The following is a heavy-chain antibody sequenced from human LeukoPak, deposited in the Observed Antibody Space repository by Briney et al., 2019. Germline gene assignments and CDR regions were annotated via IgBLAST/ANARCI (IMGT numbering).Heavy chain of an antibody. V-gene: IGHV1-24*01. CDR3: AIYGSGSAGWFDP. CDR2: FDHEDSET. J-gene: IGHJ5*02. Sequence: ASVKVSCKVSGYTLTELSMHWVRQTPGKGRERMGGFDHEDSETIYAQKFQGIITMTEDTSTDTAYKELSSLRSEDTAVYYCAIYGSGSAGWFDPWGQGTLVTVSS. CDR1: GYTLTELS. D-gene: IGHD6-19*01.